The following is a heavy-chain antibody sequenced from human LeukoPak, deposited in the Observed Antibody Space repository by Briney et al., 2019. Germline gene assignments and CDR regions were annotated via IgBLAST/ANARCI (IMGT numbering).Heavy chain of an antibody. CDR1: DGSISVSSYY. D-gene: IGHD2-21*01. V-gene: IGHV4-39*01. J-gene: IGHJ5*02. CDR3: ARHLWPTRFDP. CDR2: IYYSGST. Sequence: PSETLSLTRSVSDGSISVSSYYWGWIRQPPGKGLEWIGSIYYSGSTYYNSSLKSRVTMSVDTSKNQFSLKVTSVTATDTALYYCARHLWPTRFDPWGQGILVVVSS.